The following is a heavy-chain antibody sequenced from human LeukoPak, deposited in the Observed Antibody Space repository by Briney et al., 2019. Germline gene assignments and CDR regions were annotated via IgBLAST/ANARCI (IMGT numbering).Heavy chain of an antibody. D-gene: IGHD2-15*01. V-gene: IGHV4-34*01. CDR3: ARGRLGSSGGSCYSCNLAY. CDR1: GGSFSGYY. CDR2: INHSGST. J-gene: IGHJ4*02. Sequence: PETLSLTRALHGGSFSGYYWRWIRQPPGKGLEWIGEINHSGSTNYNPSLKSRVTISVDTSKNQFSLKLSSVTAADTAVYYCARGRLGSSGGSCYSCNLAYWGQGTLFTVSS.